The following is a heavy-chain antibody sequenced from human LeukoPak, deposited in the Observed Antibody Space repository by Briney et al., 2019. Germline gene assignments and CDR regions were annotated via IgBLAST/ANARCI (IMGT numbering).Heavy chain of an antibody. CDR3: ARDRAVATIGGVDY. Sequence: ASVKVSCKTSGYTFTGYYLHWVRQAPGQGLEWMGWINPNRGGTNYAQKFQGRVTMTRDTSIRTAYMELSRLRSDDTAVYYCARDRAVATIGGVDYWGQGTLVTVSS. J-gene: IGHJ4*02. CDR2: INPNRGGT. CDR1: GYTFTGYY. V-gene: IGHV1-2*02. D-gene: IGHD5-12*01.